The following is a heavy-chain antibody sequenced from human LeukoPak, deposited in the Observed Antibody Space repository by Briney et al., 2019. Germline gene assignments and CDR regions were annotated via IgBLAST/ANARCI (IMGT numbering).Heavy chain of an antibody. Sequence: GGSLRLSCVVSGFTFDDYAMYWIRQAPGKGLEWVSSISWNGGSIGYADSVKGRFTISRDNAKNSLYLQMNSLRAEDTALYYCAKAPGMVTAISHWGQGTLVTVSS. CDR3: AKAPGMVTAISH. D-gene: IGHD2-21*02. CDR2: ISWNGGSI. J-gene: IGHJ4*02. CDR1: GFTFDDYA. V-gene: IGHV3-9*01.